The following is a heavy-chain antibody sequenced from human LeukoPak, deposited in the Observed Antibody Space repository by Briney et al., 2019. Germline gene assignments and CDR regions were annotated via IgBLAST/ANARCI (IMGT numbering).Heavy chain of an antibody. Sequence: SVKVSCKASGGTFSSYAISWVRQAPGQGLEWMGRIIPILSIANYAQKFQGRVTITADKSTSTAYMELSSLRSEDTAVYYCARAPPFDPWGQGTLVTVSS. CDR3: ARAPPFDP. CDR1: GGTFSSYA. J-gene: IGHJ5*02. V-gene: IGHV1-69*04. CDR2: IIPILSIA.